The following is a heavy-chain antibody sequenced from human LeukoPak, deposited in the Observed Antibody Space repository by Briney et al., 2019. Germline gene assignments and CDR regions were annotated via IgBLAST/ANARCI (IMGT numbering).Heavy chain of an antibody. Sequence: GGSLRLSCAASGFTFSSYAMHWVRQAPGKGLEWVAVISYDGSNKYYADSVKGRFTISRDNSKNTLYLQLNNLRDEDTAVYYCAKDSERYGVLEYWGQGTLVSVSA. CDR3: AKDSERYGVLEY. V-gene: IGHV3-30-3*01. CDR2: ISYDGSNK. J-gene: IGHJ4*02. D-gene: IGHD4-17*01. CDR1: GFTFSSYA.